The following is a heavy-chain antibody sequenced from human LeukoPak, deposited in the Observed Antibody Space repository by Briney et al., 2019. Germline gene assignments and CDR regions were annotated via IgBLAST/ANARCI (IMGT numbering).Heavy chain of an antibody. CDR1: GFTFSSYA. D-gene: IGHD3-10*01. CDR2: ISYDGSNK. J-gene: IGHJ4*02. Sequence: GGSLRLSCAASGFTFSSYAMHWVRQAPGKGLEWVAVISYDGSNKYYADSVKGRFTISRDNSKNTLYLQMNSLRAEDTAVYYCARHNGSGVSFFDYWGQGTLVTVSS. V-gene: IGHV3-30*04. CDR3: ARHNGSGVSFFDY.